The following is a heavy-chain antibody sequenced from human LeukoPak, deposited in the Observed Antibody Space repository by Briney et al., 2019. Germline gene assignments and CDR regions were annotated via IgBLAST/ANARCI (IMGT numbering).Heavy chain of an antibody. J-gene: IGHJ4*02. CDR2: IKQDGSEK. Sequence: GGSLRLSCAASGFTFSSYEMNWVRQAPGKGLEWMANIKQDGSEKYYVDSVKGRFTISRDNAKNSLYLQMNSLRAEDTAVYYCARDTPRYSYGYALDYWGQGTLVTVSS. D-gene: IGHD5-18*01. V-gene: IGHV3-7*05. CDR3: ARDTPRYSYGYALDY. CDR1: GFTFSSYE.